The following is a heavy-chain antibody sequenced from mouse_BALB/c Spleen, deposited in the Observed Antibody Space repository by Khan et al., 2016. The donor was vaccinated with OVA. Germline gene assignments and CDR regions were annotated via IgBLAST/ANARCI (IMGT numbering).Heavy chain of an antibody. CDR3: ARRGYDYGRGALFAY. D-gene: IGHD2-4*01. V-gene: IGHV2-2*02. Sequence: QVQLQQSGPGLVQPSQSLSITCTVSGFSLTNYSVHWVRQSPGKGLEWLGVIWSAGSTDYNAAFISRLTIRKDNSRSQVFFKTNSLQPNDTAIYYCARRGYDYGRGALFAYWGQGTLVTVSA. CDR2: IWSAGST. J-gene: IGHJ3*01. CDR1: GFSLTNYS.